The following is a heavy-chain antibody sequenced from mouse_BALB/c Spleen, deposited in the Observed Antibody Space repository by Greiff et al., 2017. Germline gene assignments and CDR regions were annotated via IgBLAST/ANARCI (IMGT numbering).Heavy chain of an antibody. CDR2: INPSTSYT. CDR1: GYTFTSYW. Sequence: QVQLQQSGAELAKPGASVKMSCKASGYTFTSYWMHWVKQRPGQGLEWIGYINPSTSYTEYNQKFKDKATLTADKSSSTAYMQLSSLTSEDSAVYYCAGGYDGFAYWGQGTLVTVSA. V-gene: IGHV1-7*01. CDR3: AGGYDGFAY. J-gene: IGHJ3*01. D-gene: IGHD2-2*01.